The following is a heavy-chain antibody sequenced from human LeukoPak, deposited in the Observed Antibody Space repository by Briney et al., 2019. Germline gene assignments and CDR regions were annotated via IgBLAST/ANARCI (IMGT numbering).Heavy chain of an antibody. CDR3: ARGYSNGWYHDY. CDR2: INPSGGST. Sequence: GASVKVSCKASGYTFTSYYMHWVRQAPGQGLEWMGIINPSGGSTSYAQKFQGRVTMTRDMSTSTVYMELSSLRSEDMAIYYCARGYSNGWYHDYWGQGTPVIVSS. V-gene: IGHV1-46*01. D-gene: IGHD6-19*01. J-gene: IGHJ4*02. CDR1: GYTFTSYY.